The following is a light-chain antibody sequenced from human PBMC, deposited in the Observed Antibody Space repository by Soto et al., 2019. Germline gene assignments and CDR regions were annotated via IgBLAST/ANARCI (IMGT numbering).Light chain of an antibody. J-gene: IGLJ1*01. CDR3: SSYRSSRTYV. Sequence: QSVLTQPASVSGSPGQSITISCSGTSSDVGGYNYVSWYQQNPGTAPKLLIYDVSNRPSGVSHRFSGSKSGNTASLTISGFQAGDEADYYCSSYRSSRTYVVGTGTKVTVL. CDR1: SSDVGGYNY. CDR2: DVS. V-gene: IGLV2-14*01.